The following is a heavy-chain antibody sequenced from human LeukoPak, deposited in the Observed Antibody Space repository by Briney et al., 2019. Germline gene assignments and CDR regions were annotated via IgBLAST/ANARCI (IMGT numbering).Heavy chain of an antibody. J-gene: IGHJ4*02. CDR2: IYYSGST. D-gene: IGHD1-1*01. V-gene: IGHV4-39*07. CDR1: GGSINNSSYY. Sequence: PSETLSLTSTVSGGSINNSSYYWGWIRQPPGKGLEWIGSIYYSGSTYYNPSLKSRVTISVDTSKNQFSLKLSSVTAADTAVYYCARDTRGKNWNGPFDYWGQGTLVTVSS. CDR3: ARDTRGKNWNGPFDY.